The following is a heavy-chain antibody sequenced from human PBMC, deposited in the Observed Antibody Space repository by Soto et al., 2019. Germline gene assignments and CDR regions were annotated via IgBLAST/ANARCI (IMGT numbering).Heavy chain of an antibody. J-gene: IGHJ5*02. CDR1: GFTFSSYA. Sequence: GGSLRVSCAASGFTFSSYAMSSVRQAPGKGLEWVSAISGSGGSTYYADSVKGRFTISRDNSKNTLYLQMNSLRAEDTAVYYCARTSLWFRELLVPWFDPWGQGTLVTVSS. CDR2: ISGSGGST. V-gene: IGHV3-23*01. D-gene: IGHD3-10*01. CDR3: ARTSLWFRELLVPWFDP.